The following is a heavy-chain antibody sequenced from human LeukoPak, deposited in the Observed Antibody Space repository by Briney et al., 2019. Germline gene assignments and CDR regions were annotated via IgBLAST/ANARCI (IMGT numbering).Heavy chain of an antibody. Sequence: PGESLQISCKGSGYRFSAYWIAWVRQLPGKGLEWMGIIYPDDSDTRYSPSFQGQVTISADKSVSTAYLQWRSLKASDTAMYYCARPNITSYYDSRGYDAFDVWGQGTMVTVSS. CDR1: GYRFSAYW. D-gene: IGHD3-22*01. J-gene: IGHJ3*01. V-gene: IGHV5-51*01. CDR2: IYPDDSDT. CDR3: ARPNITSYYDSRGYDAFDV.